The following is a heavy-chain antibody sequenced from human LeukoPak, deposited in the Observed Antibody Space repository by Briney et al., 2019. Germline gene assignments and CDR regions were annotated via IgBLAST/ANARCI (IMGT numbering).Heavy chain of an antibody. CDR2: IRSKANSYAT. CDR1: GFTFSGSA. CDR3: TRPSYDSSVSGVVY. Sequence: PGGCLRLSCATSGFTFSGSAIHWVRQASGKGLEWVGRIRSKANSYATTDAASVKGRFTISRDDSKNTAYLQMNSLKTEDTAVYYCTRPSYDSSVSGVVYWGQGTLVTVSS. D-gene: IGHD3-22*01. J-gene: IGHJ4*02. V-gene: IGHV3-73*01.